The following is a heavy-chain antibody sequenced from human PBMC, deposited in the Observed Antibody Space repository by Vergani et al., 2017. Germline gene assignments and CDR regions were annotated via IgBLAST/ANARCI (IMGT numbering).Heavy chain of an antibody. CDR1: GFTFTSSS. J-gene: IGHJ4*02. CDR2: IVVGSGNT. D-gene: IGHD6-19*01. V-gene: IGHV1-58*01. Sequence: QMQLVQSGPEVKKPGTSVKVSCKASGFTFTSSSVQWVRQARGQRLEWIGWIVVGSGNTNYAQKFQERVTITRDMSTSTAYMELSSLRSEDTAVYYCARGSRWYSSGWGPFDYWGQGTLVTVSS. CDR3: ARGSRWYSSGWGPFDY.